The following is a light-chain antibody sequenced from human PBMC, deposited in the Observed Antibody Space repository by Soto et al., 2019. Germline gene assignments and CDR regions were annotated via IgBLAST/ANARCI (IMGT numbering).Light chain of an antibody. CDR3: SSYTSSATYV. CDR1: SSYVGGYNY. Sequence: QSALTQPASVSGSPGQSITISCTGTSSYVGGYNYVSWYQQHPGKAPKLMIYDVSNRPSGVSNRFSGSKSGNTASLTISGLQAEDEAEFYCSSYTSSATYVFGSGTKVTVL. CDR2: DVS. V-gene: IGLV2-14*01. J-gene: IGLJ1*01.